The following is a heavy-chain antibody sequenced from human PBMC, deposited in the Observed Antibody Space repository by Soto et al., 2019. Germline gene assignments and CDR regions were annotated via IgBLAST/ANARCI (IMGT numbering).Heavy chain of an antibody. D-gene: IGHD2-21*01. CDR3: ASAKAVVIAALGI. Sequence: EVQLLASGGGLVQPGGSLRLSCMASGFTFSKFAMNWVRQAPGQGLEWVASISENGGSRGGTYYADSVKGRFTISRDNSKNTLYLQLDSLTGADSAIYYCASAKAVVIAALGIWGQGTMVTVSS. J-gene: IGHJ3*02. V-gene: IGHV3-23*01. CDR2: ISENGGSRGGT. CDR1: GFTFSKFA.